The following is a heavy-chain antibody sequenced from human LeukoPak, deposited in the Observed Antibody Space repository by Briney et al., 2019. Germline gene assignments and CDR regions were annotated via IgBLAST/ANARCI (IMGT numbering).Heavy chain of an antibody. CDR2: IKHGGGT. CDR3: ARGAPGY. V-gene: IGHV4-34*01. J-gene: IGHJ4*02. Sequence: SETLSLTCAIYGGSFSDYPWTWIRQPPGEGLEWIGRIKHGGGTKYNPSLNSRVTMSLDTSKNQFSLKMTSVTAADTATYYCARGAPGYWGQGTLVTVSS. CDR1: GGSFSDYP.